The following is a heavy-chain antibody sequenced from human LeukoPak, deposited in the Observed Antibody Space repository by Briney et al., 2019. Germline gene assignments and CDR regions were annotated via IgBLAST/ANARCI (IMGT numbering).Heavy chain of an antibody. Sequence: GGSRRLSCAASGFTFSNDWMSWVRQAPGNGLEWVANIKQDGSEKYYVDSVKGRFTISRDNAKNSLYLQMSSLRAEDTAVYYCASGQQLGYWGQGTLVTVSS. V-gene: IGHV3-7*01. J-gene: IGHJ4*02. CDR1: GFTFSNDW. CDR3: ASGQQLGY. D-gene: IGHD6-6*01. CDR2: IKQDGSEK.